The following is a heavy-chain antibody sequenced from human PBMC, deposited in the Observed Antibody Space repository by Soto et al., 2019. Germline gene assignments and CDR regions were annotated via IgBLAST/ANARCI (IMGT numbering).Heavy chain of an antibody. V-gene: IGHV6-1*01. Sequence: PSQTLSLTCAISGDSVSSNSAAWNWIRQSPSRGLEWLGRTYYRSKWYNDYAVSVKSRITINPDTSKNQFSLQLNSVTPEDTAVYYCARDGSSSSFHDRSNWFDPWGQGTLVTVSS. CDR2: TYYRSKWYN. J-gene: IGHJ5*02. CDR3: ARDGSSSSFHDRSNWFDP. CDR1: GDSVSSNSAA. D-gene: IGHD6-6*01.